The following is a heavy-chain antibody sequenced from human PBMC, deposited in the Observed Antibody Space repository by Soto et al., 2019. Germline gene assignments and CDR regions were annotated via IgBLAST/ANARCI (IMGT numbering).Heavy chain of an antibody. D-gene: IGHD5-18*01. CDR3: ATYYVDTYYFDY. CDR1: GGSISSGGYY. CDR2: IYYSGST. Sequence: QVQLQESGPGLVKPSQTLSLTCTVSGGSISSGGYYWSWIRQHPGKGLEWIGYIYYSGSTYYNPSLKSRVTISVDTSKNQFSLKLSSVTAADTAVYDCATYYVDTYYFDYWGQGTLVTVSS. V-gene: IGHV4-31*03. J-gene: IGHJ4*02.